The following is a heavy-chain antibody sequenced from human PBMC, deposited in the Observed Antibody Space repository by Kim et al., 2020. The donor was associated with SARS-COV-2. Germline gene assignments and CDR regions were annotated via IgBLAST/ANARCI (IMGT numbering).Heavy chain of an antibody. J-gene: IGHJ4*02. CDR3: ARSTGTENDY. Sequence: SETLSLTCTVSGYSIGSHYYWGWIRQPPGKGLEWIGSVYHTGRTYYDPSLKSRAAISLDTSKNQFSLIVSSVTAADTAVYYCARSTGTENDYWGQGTLVAVSS. V-gene: IGHV4-38-2*02. CDR1: GYSIGSHYY. CDR2: VYHTGRT. D-gene: IGHD2-8*02.